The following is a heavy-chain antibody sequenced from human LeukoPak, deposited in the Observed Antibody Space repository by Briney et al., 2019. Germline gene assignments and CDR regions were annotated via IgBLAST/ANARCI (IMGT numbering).Heavy chain of an antibody. CDR2: IYYSGST. J-gene: IGHJ6*02. CDR3: ARGTAGCSSTSCYSVLAYGMDV. CDR1: GGSISRYY. D-gene: IGHD2-2*01. V-gene: IGHV4-59*01. Sequence: SETLSFTCSVSGGSISRYYWSWIRQPPGKGLEWIGYIYYSGSTNYNPSLKSRVTISGDTSKNQFSLKLSSVTAADTAVYYCARGTAGCSSTSCYSVLAYGMDVWGQGTTVTVSS.